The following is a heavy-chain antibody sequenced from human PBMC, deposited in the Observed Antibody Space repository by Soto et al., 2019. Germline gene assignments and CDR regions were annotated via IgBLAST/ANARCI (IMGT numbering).Heavy chain of an antibody. CDR1: GGSISSGGYY. Sequence: PSETLSLTCTFSGGSISSGGYYWSWIRQHPGKGLEWIGYIYYSGSTYYNPSLKSRVTISVDTSKNQFSLKLSSVTAADTAVYYCARGRMPYYFDYWGQGTLVTVSS. D-gene: IGHD2-2*01. J-gene: IGHJ4*02. CDR3: ARGRMPYYFDY. CDR2: IYYSGST. V-gene: IGHV4-31*03.